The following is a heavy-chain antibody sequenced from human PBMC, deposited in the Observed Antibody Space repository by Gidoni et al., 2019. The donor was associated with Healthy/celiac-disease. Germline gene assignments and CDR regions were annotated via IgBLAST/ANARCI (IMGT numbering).Heavy chain of an antibody. CDR1: GGTFSSYA. Sequence: QVQLVQSGAEVKKPGSSVKVSCKASGGTFSSYAISWVRQAPGQELEWMGGIIPIFGTANYEQKFQGRVTITADESTSTAYMELSSLRSEDTAVYYCARVAFDTAMGPFDYWGQGTLVTVSS. V-gene: IGHV1-69*01. J-gene: IGHJ4*02. D-gene: IGHD5-18*01. CDR3: ARVAFDTAMGPFDY. CDR2: IIPIFGTA.